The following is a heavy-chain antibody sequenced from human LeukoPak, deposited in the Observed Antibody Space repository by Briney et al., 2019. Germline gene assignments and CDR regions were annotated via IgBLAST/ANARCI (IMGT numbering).Heavy chain of an antibody. CDR2: INAYNGNT. CDR3: AREGRRYFDWLPTYFQH. CDR1: GYTFTSYG. J-gene: IGHJ1*01. Sequence: GASVKVSCKASGYTFTSYGVSWVRQAPGQGLEWMGWINAYNGNTNYAQKLPGRVTMTTDTSASTAYMELSRLRSDDTAVYYCAREGRRYFDWLPTYFQHWGQGTLVTVSS. V-gene: IGHV1-18*04. D-gene: IGHD3-9*01.